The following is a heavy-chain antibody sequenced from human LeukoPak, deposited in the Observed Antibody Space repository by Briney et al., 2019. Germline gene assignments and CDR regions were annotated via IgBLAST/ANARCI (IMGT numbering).Heavy chain of an antibody. CDR2: IYPSGTS. V-gene: IGHV4-61*09. J-gene: IGHJ6*03. Sequence: PSQTLSLTCSVSGGSVSSASYYWSWIRQPAGKGLEWIGHIYPSGTSNYNPSLKSRVTISVDTSKNQFSLKLSSVTAADTAVYYCARFALVVPAAPHMDVWGKGTTVTISS. D-gene: IGHD2-2*01. CDR1: GGSVSSASYY. CDR3: ARFALVVPAAPHMDV.